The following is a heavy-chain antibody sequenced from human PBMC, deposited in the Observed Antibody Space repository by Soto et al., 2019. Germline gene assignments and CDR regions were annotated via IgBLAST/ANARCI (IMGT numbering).Heavy chain of an antibody. CDR1: GYIFVNYG. CDR2: ISPYRGNT. V-gene: IGHV1-18*01. CDR3: AMVENYVTEAPQDA. D-gene: IGHD3-16*01. Sequence: QVQLVQSGDEVRKPGSSVKVSCKASGYIFVNYGIAWVRQAPGQVLAWMGWISPYRGNTHYARKVQGRLTMTTDTSTSTASMDLGRLTSDDRAVYYCAMVENYVTEAPQDAWGQGTTVTVS. J-gene: IGHJ6*02.